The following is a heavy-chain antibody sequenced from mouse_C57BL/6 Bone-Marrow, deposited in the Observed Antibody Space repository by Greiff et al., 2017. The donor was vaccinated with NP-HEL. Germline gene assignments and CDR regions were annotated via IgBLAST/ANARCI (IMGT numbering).Heavy chain of an antibody. CDR2: IDPSDSYT. CDR1: GYTFTSYW. Sequence: QVQLQQPGAELVKPGASVKLSCKASGYTFTSYWMQWVKQRPGQGLEWIGEIDPSDSYTNYNQKFTGKATLTVDTSSSTAYMQLSSLTSEDSAVYYGARCLYYDYLAWFAYWGQGTLVTVSA. V-gene: IGHV1-50*01. D-gene: IGHD2-4*01. CDR3: ARCLYYDYLAWFAY. J-gene: IGHJ3*01.